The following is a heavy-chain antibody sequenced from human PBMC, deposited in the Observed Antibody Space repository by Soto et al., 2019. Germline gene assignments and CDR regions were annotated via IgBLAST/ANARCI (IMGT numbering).Heavy chain of an antibody. Sequence: SETLSLTCAVSSGSISSSNWWSWVRQPPGKGLEWIGEIYHSGSTNYNPSLKSRVTISVDKSKNQFSLKLSSVTAADTAVYYCAREVAGTVGYYYYYMDVWGKGTTVTVSS. V-gene: IGHV4-4*02. CDR3: AREVAGTVGYYYYYMDV. D-gene: IGHD6-19*01. J-gene: IGHJ6*03. CDR1: SGSISSSNW. CDR2: IYHSGST.